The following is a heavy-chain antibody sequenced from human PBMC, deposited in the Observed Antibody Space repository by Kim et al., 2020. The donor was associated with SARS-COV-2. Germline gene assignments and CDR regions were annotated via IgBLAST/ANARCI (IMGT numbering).Heavy chain of an antibody. V-gene: IGHV3-64D*09. CDR2: ISSNGGST. D-gene: IGHD3-10*01. CDR3: VVLYGSGSYTLSHFDY. Sequence: GGSLRLSCSASGFTFSSYAMHWVRQAPGKGLEYVSAISSNGGSTYYADSVKGRFTISRDNSKNTLYLQMSSLRAEDTAVYYCVVLYGSGSYTLSHFDYWGQGTLVTVSS. CDR1: GFTFSSYA. J-gene: IGHJ4*02.